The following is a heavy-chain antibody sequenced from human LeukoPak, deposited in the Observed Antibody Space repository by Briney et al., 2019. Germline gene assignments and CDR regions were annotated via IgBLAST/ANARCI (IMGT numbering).Heavy chain of an antibody. D-gene: IGHD3-10*01. CDR2: ISGSGVNT. CDR1: GFTFSSYA. V-gene: IGHV3-23*01. J-gene: IGHJ5*02. CDR3: ARSPTAPQVRGVIISSWFDP. Sequence: GGSLRLSCAASGFTFSSYAMSWVRQAPGKGLEWVSLISGSGVNTQYADSVKGRFTISRDSSKNTLYLQMNSLRAEDTAVYYCARSPTAPQVRGVIISSWFDPWGQGTLVTVSS.